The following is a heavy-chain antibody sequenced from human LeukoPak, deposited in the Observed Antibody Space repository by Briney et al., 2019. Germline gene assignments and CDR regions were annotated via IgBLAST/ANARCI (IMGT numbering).Heavy chain of an antibody. CDR1: GFTFSSYS. V-gene: IGHV3-21*04. D-gene: IGHD2-15*01. CDR2: ISSSSSYI. Sequence: GGSLRLSCAASGFTFSSYSMNWVRQAPGKGLEWVSSISSSSSYIYYADSVKGRFTISRDNAKNSLYLQMNSLRAEDTALYYCARVSRYCSGGSCYGDFDYWGQGTLVTVSS. J-gene: IGHJ4*02. CDR3: ARVSRYCSGGSCYGDFDY.